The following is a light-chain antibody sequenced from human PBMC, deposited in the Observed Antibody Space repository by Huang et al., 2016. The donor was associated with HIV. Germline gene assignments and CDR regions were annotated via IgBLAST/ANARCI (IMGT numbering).Light chain of an antibody. CDR3: QQYHSLPWT. CDR1: QGIGNS. V-gene: IGKV1-NL1*01. Sequence: DIQMTQSPSSLSASVGDRVPITCRASQGIGNSLAWYQQKPEKAPRLLLYATSTLECGVPSRFSGSGSGTHYTLTINTLQPEDIASYYCQQYHSLPWTFGQGTKVEIK. CDR2: ATS. J-gene: IGKJ1*01.